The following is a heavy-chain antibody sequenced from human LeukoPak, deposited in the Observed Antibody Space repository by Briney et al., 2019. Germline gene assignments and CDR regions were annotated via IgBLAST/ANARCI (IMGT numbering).Heavy chain of an antibody. CDR2: ISHSGST. J-gene: IGHJ4*02. CDR1: SHSITSGYY. V-gene: IGHV4-38-2*02. Sequence: PSETLSLTCYISSHSITSGYYWGWIRQPPGKGLEWIGGISHSGSTYYNPSLKSRVTISVDTSKNQFSLRLNSVTAADTAVYYCARESSRQAYFDYWGRGSLVTVSS. CDR3: ARESSRQAYFDY. D-gene: IGHD6-13*01.